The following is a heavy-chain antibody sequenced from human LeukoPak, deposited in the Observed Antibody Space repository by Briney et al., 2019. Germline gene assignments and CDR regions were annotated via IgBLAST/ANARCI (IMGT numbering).Heavy chain of an antibody. CDR2: ISSNGGST. Sequence: PGGSLRLSCAASGFTFSSYAMHWVRQAPGKGLEYVSAISSNGGSTYYANPVKGRFTISRDNSKNTLYLQMGSLRAEDMAVYYCARDLDGYSSGGVDYWGQGTLVTVSS. CDR1: GFTFSSYA. CDR3: ARDLDGYSSGGVDY. D-gene: IGHD6-19*01. V-gene: IGHV3-64*01. J-gene: IGHJ4*02.